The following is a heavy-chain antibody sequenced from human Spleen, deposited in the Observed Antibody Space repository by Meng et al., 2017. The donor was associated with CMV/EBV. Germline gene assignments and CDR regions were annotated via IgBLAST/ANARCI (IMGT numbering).Heavy chain of an antibody. D-gene: IGHD3-10*01. J-gene: IGHJ4*02. Sequence: ASVKVSCKASGYTFTSYGISWVRQAPGQGLEWMGWIHPSSGGTKYAQKFQGRVTMTRDTSTSTVHMELTKLRSDDTAVYYCARRDLWFGDYLDVWGQGTLVTVSS. CDR1: GYTFTSYG. CDR3: ARRDLWFGDYLDV. CDR2: IHPSSGGT. V-gene: IGHV1-2*02.